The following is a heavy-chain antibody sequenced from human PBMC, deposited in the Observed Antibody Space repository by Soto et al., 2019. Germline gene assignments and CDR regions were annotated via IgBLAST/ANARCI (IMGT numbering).Heavy chain of an antibody. CDR2: IYYSGST. V-gene: IGHV4-39*01. CDR3: ARIRRTHWFDP. Sequence: PSETLSLTCTVSGGSISSSSYYWGWIRQPPGKGLEWIGSIYYSGSTYYNPSLKSRVTISVDTSKNQFSLKLSSVTAADTAVYYCARIRRTHWFDPWGQGTLVTVS. CDR1: GGSISSSSYY. J-gene: IGHJ5*02.